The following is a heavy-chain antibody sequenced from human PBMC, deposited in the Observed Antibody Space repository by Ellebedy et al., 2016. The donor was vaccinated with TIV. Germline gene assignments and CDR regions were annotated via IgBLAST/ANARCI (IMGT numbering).Heavy chain of an antibody. J-gene: IGHJ4*02. CDR2: IWYDGSNK. CDR3: AKDSGGYSYTSGEY. V-gene: IGHV3-30*02. Sequence: GESLKISCAASGFTFSSYGMHWVRQGPGKGLERVAVIWYDGSNKYYADSVKGRFTISRDNSRNTLYLQMNSLRGEDTAVYYCAKDSGGYSYTSGEYWGQGILVTVSS. D-gene: IGHD5-18*01. CDR1: GFTFSSYG.